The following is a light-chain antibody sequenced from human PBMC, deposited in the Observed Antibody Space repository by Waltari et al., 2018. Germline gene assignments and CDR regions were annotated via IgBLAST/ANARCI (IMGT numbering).Light chain of an antibody. CDR1: SDDIGAYSY. J-gene: IGLJ2*01. CDR3: SAYTSTGSLK. CDR2: DLT. Sequence: QSALTQPASVSGSPGQSITIPCTWTSDDIGAYSYVTWYHQRPGKVPKLIIYDLTERPSGVSNRFSGSKSGSTASLTVSGLQAEDEGLFYCSAYTSTGSLKFGGGTRVTVL. V-gene: IGLV2-14*03.